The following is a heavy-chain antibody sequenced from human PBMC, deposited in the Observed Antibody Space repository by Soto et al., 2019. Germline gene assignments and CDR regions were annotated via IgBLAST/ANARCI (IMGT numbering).Heavy chain of an antibody. CDR3: ARGLYAFDV. V-gene: IGHV1-8*01. Sequence: QVQLVQSGAEVKKPGASVKVSCKASGYTFTSYDINWVRQATGQGLEWMGWMNPNSANTGSAQKFHGRVNMTRNSSISTAYMELSSLRSEDTAVYYCARGLYAFDVWGPGTVVTVSS. CDR2: MNPNSANT. CDR1: GYTFTSYD. D-gene: IGHD2-2*01. J-gene: IGHJ3*01.